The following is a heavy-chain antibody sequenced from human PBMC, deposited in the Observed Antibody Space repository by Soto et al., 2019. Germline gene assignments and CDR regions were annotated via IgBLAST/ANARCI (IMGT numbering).Heavy chain of an antibody. J-gene: IGHJ4*02. CDR2: ISWNSGSI. Sequence: GGSLRLSCAASGFTFDDYAMHWVRQAPGKGLEWVSGISWNSGSIGYADSVKGRFTISRDNAKNSLYLQMNSLRAEDTALYYCAKDIEYSSSSSLDYWGQGTLVTVSS. V-gene: IGHV3-9*01. CDR1: GFTFDDYA. CDR3: AKDIEYSSSSSLDY. D-gene: IGHD6-6*01.